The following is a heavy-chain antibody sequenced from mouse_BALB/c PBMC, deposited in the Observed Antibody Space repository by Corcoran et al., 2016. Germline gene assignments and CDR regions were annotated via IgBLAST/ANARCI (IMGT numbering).Heavy chain of an antibody. Sequence: QIQLGQSGPELKTPGETVKISCKASGCTFTNYGRNWVKQAPGKGLKWMGWINTSTGEPTYADDFKGRFAFSLETSASTAYLQINNLKNEDMATYFCARRFTTAFDYWGHGTTLTVSS. V-gene: IGHV9-1*02. D-gene: IGHD1-2*01. CDR2: INTSTGEP. CDR1: GCTFTNYG. J-gene: IGHJ2*01. CDR3: ARRFTTAFDY.